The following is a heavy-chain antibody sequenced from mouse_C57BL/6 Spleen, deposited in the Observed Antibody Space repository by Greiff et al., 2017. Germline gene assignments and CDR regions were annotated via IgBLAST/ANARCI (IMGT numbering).Heavy chain of an antibody. Sequence: EVQLQQSGAELVRPGASVKLSCTASGFNIKDSYMHWVKQRPEQGLEWIGRIDPEDGDTEYAPKFQGKATMTADTSSNTAYLQLSSLTSEDTAVYYCTPHYYGSSHWYFDVWGTGTTVTVSS. CDR3: TPHYYGSSHWYFDV. V-gene: IGHV14-1*01. CDR1: GFNIKDSY. J-gene: IGHJ1*03. CDR2: IDPEDGDT. D-gene: IGHD1-1*01.